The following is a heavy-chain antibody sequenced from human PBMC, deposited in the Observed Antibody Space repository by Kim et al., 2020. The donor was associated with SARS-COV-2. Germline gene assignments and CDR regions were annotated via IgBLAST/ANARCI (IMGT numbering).Heavy chain of an antibody. J-gene: IGHJ4*02. V-gene: IGHV4-39*01. D-gene: IGHD6-19*01. Sequence: SLKSRVTISVDTSKNQFSLKLSSVTAADTAVYYCARLKSSGWIIRPYFDYWGQGTLVTVSS. CDR3: ARLKSSGWIIRPYFDY.